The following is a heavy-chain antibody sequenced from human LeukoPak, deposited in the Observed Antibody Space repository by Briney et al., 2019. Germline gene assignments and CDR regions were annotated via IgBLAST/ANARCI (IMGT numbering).Heavy chain of an antibody. CDR2: INLDGTEE. V-gene: IGHV3-7*01. J-gene: IGHJ4*02. CDR1: GFTLSTSG. D-gene: IGHD3/OR15-3a*01. CDR3: ASGRHDFLH. Sequence: GRSLRLSCVASGFTLSTSGMHWVRQAPGKGLEWVANINLDGTEEHYVDSSLKGRFTISRDNAKNSLYLQMTSLRVEDTAVYYCASGRHDFLHWGQGTLVTVSS.